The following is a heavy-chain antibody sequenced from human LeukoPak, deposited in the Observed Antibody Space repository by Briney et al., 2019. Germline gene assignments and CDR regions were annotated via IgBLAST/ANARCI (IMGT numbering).Heavy chain of an antibody. CDR1: GFTYSNYA. CDR2: ISGSGVST. V-gene: IGHV3-23*01. CDR3: AKGSTFYYDSSVYYFYIDV. D-gene: IGHD3-22*01. J-gene: IGHJ6*03. Sequence: GGSLRLSCAASGFTYSNYAMSWVRQAPGKGLEWVSFISGSGVSTYYADSVKGQLIISRDNSRNTLYLQMDSLRSEDTAVYYCAKGSTFYYDSSVYYFYIDVWGKGTTVTVSS.